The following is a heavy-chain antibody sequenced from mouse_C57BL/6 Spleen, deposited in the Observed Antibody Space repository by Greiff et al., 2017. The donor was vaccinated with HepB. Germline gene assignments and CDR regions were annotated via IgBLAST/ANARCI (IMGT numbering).Heavy chain of an antibody. CDR2: TNPTNGRT. D-gene: IGHD1-1*01. CDR1: GYTFTSYW. CDR3: ARIKKIVATYFDY. J-gene: IGHJ2*01. V-gene: IGHV1S81*02. Sequence: VQLQQSGAELVKAGASVKMSCKASGYTFTSYWMHWVKQRLGQGLEWFAETNPTNGRTYYNEKFKSKATLTVDKSSSTAYMLLSGPTFEDSAVLYCARIKKIVATYFDYWGQGTTRTVCS.